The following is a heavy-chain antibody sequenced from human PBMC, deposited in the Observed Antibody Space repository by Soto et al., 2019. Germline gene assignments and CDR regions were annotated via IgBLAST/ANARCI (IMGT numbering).Heavy chain of an antibody. CDR2: IYYSGGT. Sequence: QLQLQESASGLVKPSQTLSLTCAVSGGSISSGGFSWTWIQQPPGKGLEFIGYIYYSGGTYYNPSLKSRVTISVDRSKNQFSLRLSSVTAADTAVYYCARATFFRKGYYDATDYYFFDYWGQGTLVTVSS. CDR3: ARATFFRKGYYDATDYYFFDY. V-gene: IGHV4-30-2*01. CDR1: GGSISSGGFS. D-gene: IGHD3-22*01. J-gene: IGHJ4*02.